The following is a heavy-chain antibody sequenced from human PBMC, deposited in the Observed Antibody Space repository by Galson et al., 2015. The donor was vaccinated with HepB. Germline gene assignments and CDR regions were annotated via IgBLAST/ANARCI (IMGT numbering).Heavy chain of an antibody. CDR2: TSGGGSTT. CDR3: AKAEGHCDSFPCSASDH. J-gene: IGHJ5*02. D-gene: IGHD2-15*01. CDR1: GFKFDKYA. Sequence: SLRLSCAASGFKFDKYAMSWVRQAPGKGLEWVSSTSGGGSTTYYADSVKGRFTISRDNSKNILYLQMNSVRVADTAVYYCAKAEGHCDSFPCSASDHWGQGTLVTVST. V-gene: IGHV3-23*01.